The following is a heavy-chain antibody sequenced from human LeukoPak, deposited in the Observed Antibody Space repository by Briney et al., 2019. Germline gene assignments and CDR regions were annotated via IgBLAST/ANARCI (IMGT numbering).Heavy chain of an antibody. V-gene: IGHV3-13*01. CDR2: IGTAGDT. CDR3: ARDSGRAAAGNPAFDY. Sequence: GGSLRLSCAASGFTFSSYDMHWVRQATGKGLEWVSAIGTAGDTYYPGSVKGRFTISRENAKNSLYLQMNSLRAGDTAVYYCARDSGRAAAGNPAFDYWGQGTLVTVSS. CDR1: GFTFSSYD. J-gene: IGHJ4*02. D-gene: IGHD6-13*01.